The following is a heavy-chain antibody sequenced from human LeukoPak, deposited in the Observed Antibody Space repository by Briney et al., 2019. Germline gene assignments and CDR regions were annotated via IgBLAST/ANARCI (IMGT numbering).Heavy chain of an antibody. V-gene: IGHV1-18*01. Sequence: ASVKVSCKASGYTFTSYGISWVRQAPGQGLEWMGWISGYNGNTNYAQKLQGRVTMTTDTSMSTAYMELRSLRSDDTTVYYCARGSNALTSPLYFDYWGQGTLVTVSS. CDR3: ARGSNALTSPLYFDY. J-gene: IGHJ4*02. CDR2: ISGYNGNT. CDR1: GYTFTSYG. D-gene: IGHD4/OR15-4a*01.